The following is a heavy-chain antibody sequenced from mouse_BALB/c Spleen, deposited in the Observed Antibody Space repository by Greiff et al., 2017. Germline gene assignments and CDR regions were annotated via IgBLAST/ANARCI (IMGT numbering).Heavy chain of an antibody. J-gene: IGHJ3*01. D-gene: IGHD1-1*01. CDR3: ARGYGSSSWFAY. CDR1: GYTFTDYA. CDR2: ISTYYGDA. V-gene: IGHV1S137*01. Sequence: QVHVKQSGAELVRPGVSVKISCKGSGYTFTDYAMHWVKQSHAKSLEWIGVISTYYGDASYNQKFKGKATMTVDKSSSTAYMELARLTSEDSAIYYCARGYGSSSWFAYWGQGTLVTVSA.